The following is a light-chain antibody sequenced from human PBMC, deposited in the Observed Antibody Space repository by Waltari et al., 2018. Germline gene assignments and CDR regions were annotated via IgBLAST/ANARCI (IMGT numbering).Light chain of an antibody. V-gene: IGLV1-47*01. CDR2: NND. Sequence: QSVLTQPPSASGAPGQTITISCSGGGSNIGRNYVYWYQQVPGRAPRLIIHNNDQRPAGVPDRFSGSKSGISGSLAISGLRSDDEADYYCAAWDETLNTFLFGTGTKVAAL. CDR3: AAWDETLNTFL. J-gene: IGLJ1*01. CDR1: GSNIGRNY.